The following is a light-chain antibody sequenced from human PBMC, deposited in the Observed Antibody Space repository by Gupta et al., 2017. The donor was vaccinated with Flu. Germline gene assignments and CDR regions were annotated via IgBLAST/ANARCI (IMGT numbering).Light chain of an antibody. J-gene: IGKJ3*01. Sequence: STLSASVGDRVTITCRASQSISSWLAWYQQKPGKAPKVLISKASSLESGVPSRFSGSRSGTEFTLTISSLQPDDFATYYCRQYNDYPSFTFGPGTKVDIK. CDR1: QSISSW. CDR3: RQYNDYPSFT. V-gene: IGKV1-5*03. CDR2: KAS.